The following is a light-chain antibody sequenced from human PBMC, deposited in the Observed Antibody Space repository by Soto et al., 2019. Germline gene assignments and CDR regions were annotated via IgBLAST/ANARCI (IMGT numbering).Light chain of an antibody. V-gene: IGLV6-57*03. CDR1: SGSFASNY. CDR3: QSYGSSPGAV. Sequence: NFMLTQPHSVSESLGKTVTISCTRSSGSFASNYVQWYQQRPGSAPTTVMYEDNQRPSGVPARFSGSIDSSSRSASLTISGLQTEDEAVYYCQSYGSSPGAVFGGGTALAVL. CDR2: EDN. J-gene: IGLJ7*01.